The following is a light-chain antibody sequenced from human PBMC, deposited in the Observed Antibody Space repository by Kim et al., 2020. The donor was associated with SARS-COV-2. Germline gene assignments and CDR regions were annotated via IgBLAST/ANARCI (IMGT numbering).Light chain of an antibody. V-gene: IGLV3-1*01. J-gene: IGLJ2*01. CDR2: QDD. CDR1: KLGDKY. Sequence: SSELTQPPSVSVSPGQTASITCSGDKLGDKYTCWYQQKPGQSPVLVIYQDDKRPSGIPERFSGSNSGNTATLTISGTQAMDEADYYCQAWDTSVVFGGGT. CDR3: QAWDTSVV.